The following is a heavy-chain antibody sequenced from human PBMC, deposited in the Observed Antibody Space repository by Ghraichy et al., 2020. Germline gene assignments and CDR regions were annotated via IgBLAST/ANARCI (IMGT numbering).Heavy chain of an antibody. V-gene: IGHV1-18*04. D-gene: IGHD2-2*02. CDR1: GYIFSSYG. Sequence: ASVKVSCKASGYIFSSYGISWVRQAPGQGLEWMGWISNYNGNTNYGQNFQGRVTMTTDTSTNTAHMELRSLRSDATAVYYCARIYCSSASCYRVSYFDYWGQGTLVTVSS. J-gene: IGHJ4*02. CDR3: ARIYCSSASCYRVSYFDY. CDR2: ISNYNGNT.